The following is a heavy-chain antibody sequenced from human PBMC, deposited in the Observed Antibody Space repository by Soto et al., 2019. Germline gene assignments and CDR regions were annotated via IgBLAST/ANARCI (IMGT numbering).Heavy chain of an antibody. Sequence: ASVKVSCKTSGYTFTSDDINWVRQATGHGLEWMGWINPNSGNTGYAQKFQARVTLTRNTSISTAYMELSSLTSDDTAVYYWAGGRGGWGRNTKFDFWGQGALVTVSS. D-gene: IGHD2-8*01. CDR2: INPNSGNT. CDR3: AGGRGGWGRNTKFDF. J-gene: IGHJ4*02. V-gene: IGHV1-8*01. CDR1: GYTFTSDD.